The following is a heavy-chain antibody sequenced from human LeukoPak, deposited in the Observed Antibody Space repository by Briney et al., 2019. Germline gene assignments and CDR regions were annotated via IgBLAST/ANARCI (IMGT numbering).Heavy chain of an antibody. CDR2: MNQNGSEK. Sequence: PGGSLRLSCAASGFTFSNYWMNWVRQAPGKGLEWVANMNQNGSEKNYVDSVKGRFTISRDNAKNSLYLQLSSLRAEDTAVYYCARPYSSGWHYFDYWGQGTLVTVSS. J-gene: IGHJ4*02. D-gene: IGHD6-19*01. CDR1: GFTFSNYW. V-gene: IGHV3-7*01. CDR3: ARPYSSGWHYFDY.